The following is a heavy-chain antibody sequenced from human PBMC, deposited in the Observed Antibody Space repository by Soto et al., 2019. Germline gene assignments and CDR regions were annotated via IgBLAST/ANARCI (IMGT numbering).Heavy chain of an antibody. CDR3: ARDLRYYYGSGIHTFYGMDV. J-gene: IGHJ6*02. CDR1: GGSISSYY. CDR2: IYYSGST. V-gene: IGHV4-59*01. Sequence: SETLSLTCTVSGGSISSYYWSWIRQPPGKGLEWIGYIYYSGSTNYNPSLKSRVTISVDTSKTQFSLKLSSVTAADTAVYYCARDLRYYYGSGIHTFYGMDVWGPGTTLTVSS. D-gene: IGHD3-10*01.